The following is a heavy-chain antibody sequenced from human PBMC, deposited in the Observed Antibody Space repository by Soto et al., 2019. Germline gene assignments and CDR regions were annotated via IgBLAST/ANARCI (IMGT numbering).Heavy chain of an antibody. J-gene: IGHJ3*02. Sequence: PVGSLRLSCAASGFTFSSYSMNWVRQAPGKGLEWVSSISSSSSYIYYADSVKGRFTISRDNAKSSLYLQMNSLRAEDTAVYYCARGVAYGARYDAFDIWGLGTMVTVSS. CDR1: GFTFSSYS. CDR2: ISSSSSYI. D-gene: IGHD4-17*01. CDR3: ARGVAYGARYDAFDI. V-gene: IGHV3-21*01.